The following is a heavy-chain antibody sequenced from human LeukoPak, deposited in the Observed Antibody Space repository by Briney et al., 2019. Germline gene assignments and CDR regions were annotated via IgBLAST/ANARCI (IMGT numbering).Heavy chain of an antibody. CDR3: AKDSQHTAGIPIDY. Sequence: GGSLRLSSAAPGFTFSSYLTSWVRQALGKGLEGVSVISGSGGSSNYEDSVKGRFHTSRENYKNTMYLQMNSLRAEDTAVYYCAKDSQHTAGIPIDYWGQGTLVTVSS. V-gene: IGHV3-23*01. CDR2: ISGSGGSS. CDR1: GFTFSSYL. J-gene: IGHJ4*02. D-gene: IGHD6-13*01.